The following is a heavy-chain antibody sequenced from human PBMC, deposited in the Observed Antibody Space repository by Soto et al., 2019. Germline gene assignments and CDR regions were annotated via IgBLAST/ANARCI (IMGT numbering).Heavy chain of an antibody. CDR3: ARDYKLDF. CDR1: GFTFTDYW. Sequence: QPGGSLRLSCVASGFTFTDYWMSWVRQAPGMGLEWVANIKQDGSERYYVDSVKGRFTISRDNARNSLYLQMNGLRPEDTAMYYCARDYKLDFWGQGALVTVSS. D-gene: IGHD1-20*01. CDR2: IKQDGSER. V-gene: IGHV3-7*03. J-gene: IGHJ4*02.